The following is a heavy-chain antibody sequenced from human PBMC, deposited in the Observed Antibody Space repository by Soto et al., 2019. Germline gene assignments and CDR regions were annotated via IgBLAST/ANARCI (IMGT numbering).Heavy chain of an antibody. V-gene: IGHV4-31*03. CDR1: GGSISSGGYY. Sequence: QVQLQESGPGLVKPSQTLSLTCTVSGGSISSGGYYWSWIRQHPGKGLEWIGYIYYSGSTYYNPPLRSRVPIAVDASKNQFSLKLSSVTAADTAVYYCARGGPEGAGFDYGGQGTRVTVSS. D-gene: IGHD3-16*01. J-gene: IGHJ4*02. CDR3: ARGGPEGAGFDY. CDR2: IYYSGST.